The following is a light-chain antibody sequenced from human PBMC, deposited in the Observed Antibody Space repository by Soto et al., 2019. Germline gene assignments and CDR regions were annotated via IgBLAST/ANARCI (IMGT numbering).Light chain of an antibody. CDR3: QQYNTWPYT. V-gene: IGKV3-15*01. CDR1: ETVSIN. Sequence: RVMTQSPATLSVSPGERATLSCRASETVSINLAWYQQKPGQAPRLLIYGASTRATGVPARFSGSGSVTEFTLTISSLQSEDFAVYYCQQYNTWPYTFGQGTKLDIK. J-gene: IGKJ2*01. CDR2: GAS.